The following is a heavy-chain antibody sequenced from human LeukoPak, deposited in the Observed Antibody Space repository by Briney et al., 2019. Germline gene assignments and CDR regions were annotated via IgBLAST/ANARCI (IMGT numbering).Heavy chain of an antibody. CDR1: GFTFSGSA. J-gene: IGHJ6*02. D-gene: IGHD1-26*01. CDR2: IRSKANSYAT. V-gene: IGHV3-73*01. CDR3: TRQVVGATTFVLNYGMDV. Sequence: GGSLRLSCAASGFTFSGSAMHWVRQASGKGLEWVGRIRSKANSYATAYAASVKGRFTISRDDSKNTAYLQMNSLKTEDTAVYYCTRQVVGATTFVLNYGMDVWGQGTTVTVSS.